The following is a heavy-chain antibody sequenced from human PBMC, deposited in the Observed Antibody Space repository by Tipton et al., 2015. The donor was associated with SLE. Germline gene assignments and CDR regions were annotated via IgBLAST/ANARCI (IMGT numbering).Heavy chain of an antibody. V-gene: IGHV3-7*01. J-gene: IGHJ6*02. D-gene: IGHD3-22*01. CDR3: ARLKHYYDDSRVYYYYGMDV. Sequence: GSLRLSCEASGFNFNIYWMSFVRQTPGKGLEWVANIKQDGSEEYYVDSVTGRFTISRDNAKNSLYLQMNSLRAEDTAVYYCARLKHYYDDSRVYYYYGMDVWGQGTTVTVSS. CDR1: GFNFNIYW. CDR2: IKQDGSEE.